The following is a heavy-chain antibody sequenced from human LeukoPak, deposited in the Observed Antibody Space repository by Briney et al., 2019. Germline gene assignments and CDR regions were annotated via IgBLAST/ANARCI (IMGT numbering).Heavy chain of an antibody. CDR1: GGTFSSNG. J-gene: IGHJ4*02. CDR3: ARVSGSGSYFPFDY. Sequence: ASVKVSCNASGGTFSSNGISWVRQAPGQGLEWMGGIIPLFGAVNYAQKFQGRITMTTDESTSTAYMELRSLRSEDTAVHFCARVSGSGSYFPFDYWGRGTLVTVSS. D-gene: IGHD1-26*01. V-gene: IGHV1-69*05. CDR2: IIPLFGAV.